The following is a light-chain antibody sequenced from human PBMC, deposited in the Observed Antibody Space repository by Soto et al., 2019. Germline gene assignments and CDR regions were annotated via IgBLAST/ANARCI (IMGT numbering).Light chain of an antibody. CDR1: QDTSNY. CDR2: DAS. J-gene: IGKJ1*01. Sequence: DIQMTQSPSTLSESVGDRVTITCQASQDTSNYLNWYQQKPGKAPKLLIYDASNLQAGVPSRFSGSGSGTDFNLTISSLQPEDVATYYCQQYDSLPRTFGQGTKVDIK. V-gene: IGKV1-33*01. CDR3: QQYDSLPRT.